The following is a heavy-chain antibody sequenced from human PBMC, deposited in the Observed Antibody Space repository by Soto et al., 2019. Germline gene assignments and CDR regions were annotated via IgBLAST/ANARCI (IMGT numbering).Heavy chain of an antibody. V-gene: IGHV3-23*01. Sequence: GGSLRLSCAASGFTFSSYAMSWVRQAPGKGLEWVSAISGSGGSTYYADSVKGRFTISRDNSKNTLYLQMNSLRAEDTAVYYSAKGSRAIFGVVISYYFDYWGQGTLVTVSS. D-gene: IGHD3-3*01. CDR3: AKGSRAIFGVVISYYFDY. J-gene: IGHJ4*02. CDR2: ISGSGGST. CDR1: GFTFSSYA.